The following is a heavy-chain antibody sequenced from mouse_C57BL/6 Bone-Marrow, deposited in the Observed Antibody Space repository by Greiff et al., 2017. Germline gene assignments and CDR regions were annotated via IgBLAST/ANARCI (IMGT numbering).Heavy chain of an antibody. V-gene: IGHV1-81*01. J-gene: IGHJ2*01. D-gene: IGHD1-1*01. CDR2: IYPRSGNT. CDR3: ASPHYCGSSWGYYFDY. CDR1: GYTFTSYG. Sequence: QVQLQQSGAELARPGASVKLSCKASGYTFTSYGISWVKQRTGQGLEWIGEIYPRSGNTYYNEKLKGKATLTADKSSSTVYMELRSLTSEDSAVYFCASPHYCGSSWGYYFDYWGQGTTLTVSS.